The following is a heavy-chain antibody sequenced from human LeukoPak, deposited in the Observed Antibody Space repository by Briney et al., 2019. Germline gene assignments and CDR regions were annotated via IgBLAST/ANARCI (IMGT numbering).Heavy chain of an antibody. Sequence: GGPLRLSCVVSGLTFSRYSMSWVRQAPGKGLEWVSGISAGGGNAWYPDSVKGRFTISRDNSKNTLFLQMDSLRVEDTAIYYCAKDAAGPEYWGQGTRVTVSS. V-gene: IGHV3-23*01. CDR1: GLTFSRYS. CDR2: ISAGGGNA. J-gene: IGHJ4*02. D-gene: IGHD6-13*01. CDR3: AKDAAGPEY.